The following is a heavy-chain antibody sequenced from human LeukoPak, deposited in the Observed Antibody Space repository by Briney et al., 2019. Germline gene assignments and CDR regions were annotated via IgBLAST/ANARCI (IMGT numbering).Heavy chain of an antibody. V-gene: IGHV3-23*01. CDR2: ISGSGGST. D-gene: IGHD3-10*01. J-gene: IGHJ4*02. CDR3: ATLTTVLLWFGGFDY. CDR1: GFTFSSYA. Sequence: GGSLRLSCAASGFTFSSYAMSWVRQAPGKGLEWVSAISGSGGSTYYADSVKGRFTISRDNSKNTLYLQMNSLRAEDTAVYYCATLTTVLLWFGGFDYWGQGTLVTVSS.